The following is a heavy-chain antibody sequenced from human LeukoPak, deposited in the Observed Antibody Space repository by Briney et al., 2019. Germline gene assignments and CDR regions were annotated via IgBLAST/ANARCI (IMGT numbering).Heavy chain of an antibody. CDR2: IRQDGSEK. CDR1: GFSFSTYW. CDR3: ARARGSGFGLPYYFDY. V-gene: IGHV3-7*01. J-gene: IGHJ4*02. Sequence: GGSLRLSCETSGFSFSTYWMSWVRQAPGKGLEWVANIRQDGSEKYYADSVKGRFTISRDIAKQSVFLQMNSLRAEDTAVYYCARARGSGFGLPYYFDYWGQGTLVTVSS. D-gene: IGHD3-22*01.